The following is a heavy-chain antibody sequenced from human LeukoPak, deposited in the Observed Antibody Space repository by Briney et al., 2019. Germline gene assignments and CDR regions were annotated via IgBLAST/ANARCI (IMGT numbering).Heavy chain of an antibody. J-gene: IGHJ5*02. CDR1: GYSFTSYW. V-gene: IGHV5-10-1*01. CDR2: IDPSDSYT. D-gene: IGHD2-15*01. CDR3: ARQGGVVAATFHNWFDP. Sequence: GESLKISCKGSGYSFTSYWISWVRQMPGKGLEWMGRIDPSDSYTNYSPSFQGHVTISADKSISTAHLQWSSLKASDTAMYYCARQGGVVAATFHNWFDPWGQGTLVTVSS.